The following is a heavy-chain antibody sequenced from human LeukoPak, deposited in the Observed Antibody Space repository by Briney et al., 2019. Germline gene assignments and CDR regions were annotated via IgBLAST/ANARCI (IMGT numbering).Heavy chain of an antibody. D-gene: IGHD3-22*01. CDR2: ISAYNGNT. CDR3: ARDSDYYEDSGYLDY. Sequence: ASVKVSCKASGYIFTTYGISWVRQAPGQGLEWMGWISAYNGNTNYAQKFQGRVTMTTDTSTSTAYMELRSLRPDDTAVYYCARDSDYYEDSGYLDYWGRGTLVTVSA. CDR1: GYIFTTYG. V-gene: IGHV1-18*01. J-gene: IGHJ4*02.